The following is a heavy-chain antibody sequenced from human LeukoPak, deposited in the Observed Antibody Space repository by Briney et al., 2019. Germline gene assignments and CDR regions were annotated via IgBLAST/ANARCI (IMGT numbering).Heavy chain of an antibody. CDR1: GFTFSSYG. J-gene: IGHJ4*02. CDR3: AKDPRGYSYGGIDY. D-gene: IGHD5-18*01. Sequence: GRSLRLSCAASGFTFSSYGMHWVRQAPGKGLEWVAVISYDGSNKYYADSVKGRFTISRDNSKNTLYLQMNSLRAEDTAEYYCAKDPRGYSYGGIDYWGQGTLVTVSS. V-gene: IGHV3-30*18. CDR2: ISYDGSNK.